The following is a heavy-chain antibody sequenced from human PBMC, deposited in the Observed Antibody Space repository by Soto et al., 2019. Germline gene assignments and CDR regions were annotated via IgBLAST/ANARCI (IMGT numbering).Heavy chain of an antibody. J-gene: IGHJ4*02. CDR3: ATSYGSGSRPFDY. Sequence: QVQLVQSGAEVKKPGSSVKVSCKASGDTFNFYTISWVRQAPGQGLEWMGRIIPMLGMSNYAQKFQDRVTIIANKSTSTAYMQLSSLSSEDTAIYYCATSYGSGSRPFDYWGQGTLVTVSS. CDR1: GDTFNFYT. D-gene: IGHD3-10*01. CDR2: IIPMLGMS. V-gene: IGHV1-69*02.